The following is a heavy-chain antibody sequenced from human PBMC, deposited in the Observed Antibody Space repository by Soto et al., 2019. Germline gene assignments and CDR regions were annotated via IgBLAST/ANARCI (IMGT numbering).Heavy chain of an antibody. D-gene: IGHD6-19*01. Sequence: EVQLLESGGGLVQPGGSLRLSCAASGFTFSSYAMSWVRQAPGKGLEWVSAISGSGGSTYYADSVKGRFTISRDNSKYTLYQQMNSLRAEDTAVYYCAKNMGDLYSSGWLVNYWGQGTLVTVSS. CDR3: AKNMGDLYSSGWLVNY. CDR2: ISGSGGST. V-gene: IGHV3-23*01. J-gene: IGHJ4*02. CDR1: GFTFSSYA.